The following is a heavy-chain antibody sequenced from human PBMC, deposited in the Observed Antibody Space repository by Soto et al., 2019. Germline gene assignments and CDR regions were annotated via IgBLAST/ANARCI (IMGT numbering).Heavy chain of an antibody. D-gene: IGHD3-22*01. Sequence: SVKVSCKASGGTFSSYAISWVRQAPGQGLEWMGGIIPIFGTANYAQKFQGRVTITADESTSTAYMELSSLRPEDTAVYYCARVSTYYYDSSGPHPVELFDPWGQGSLVTGSS. V-gene: IGHV1-69*13. CDR2: IIPIFGTA. J-gene: IGHJ5*02. CDR3: ARVSTYYYDSSGPHPVELFDP. CDR1: GGTFSSYA.